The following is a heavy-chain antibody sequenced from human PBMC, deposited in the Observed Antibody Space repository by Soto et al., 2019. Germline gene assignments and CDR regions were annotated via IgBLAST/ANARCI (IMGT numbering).Heavy chain of an antibody. CDR1: GFTFSYYW. J-gene: IGHJ3*01. Sequence: EVQLVESGGGLVRPGGSLRLSCAASGFTFSYYWMHWVRQAPGKGLVWVSRIHSDGSSTTYADLVKGRFIISRDNARNTVDLQMKSVRVEDTVVHYCARGDRGAFDLWGQGTVVTVSS. D-gene: IGHD1-26*01. CDR2: IHSDGSST. CDR3: ARGDRGAFDL. V-gene: IGHV3-74*01.